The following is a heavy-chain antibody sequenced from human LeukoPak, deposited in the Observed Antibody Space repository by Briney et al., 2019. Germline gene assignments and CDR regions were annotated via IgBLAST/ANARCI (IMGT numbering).Heavy chain of an antibody. D-gene: IGHD3-22*01. CDR2: IYYSGST. CDR1: GDSISSYY. Sequence: SETLSLTCTVSGDSISSYYWNWIRQPPGKGLEWIGYIYYSGSTNYNPSLKSRVTISVDTSKNQFSLKLSSVTAADTAVYYCARCSRRYYYDSSGYLDYWGQGTLVTVSS. J-gene: IGHJ4*02. V-gene: IGHV4-59*12. CDR3: ARCSRRYYYDSSGYLDY.